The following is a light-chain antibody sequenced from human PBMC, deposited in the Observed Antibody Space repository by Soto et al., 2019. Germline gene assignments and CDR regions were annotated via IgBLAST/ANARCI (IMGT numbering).Light chain of an antibody. CDR1: QSPSSSY. J-gene: IGKJ1*01. V-gene: IGKV3-15*01. CDR2: GAS. CDR3: QQYYSWPPT. Sequence: TESAVTLSLSPGERGTRSRSPSQSPSSSYLAWYQQKPGQAPRLLIYGASARPTGIPARISGSGSGTEFTLTISSLRSEDFAVYFCQQYYSWPPTFGQGTKVDI.